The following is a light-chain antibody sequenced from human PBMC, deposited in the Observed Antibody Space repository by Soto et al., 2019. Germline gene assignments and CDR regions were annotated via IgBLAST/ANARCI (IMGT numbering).Light chain of an antibody. CDR2: GNS. CDR3: QSYDSSLSGYVV. Sequence: QSVLTQPPSVSGAPGQRVTSSCTGSSSNIGAGYDVHWYQQLPGTAPKLLIYGNSNRPSGVPDRFSGSKSDTSASLAITGLQAEDEADYYCQSYDSSLSGYVVFGGGTKLTVL. CDR1: SSNIGAGYD. J-gene: IGLJ2*01. V-gene: IGLV1-40*01.